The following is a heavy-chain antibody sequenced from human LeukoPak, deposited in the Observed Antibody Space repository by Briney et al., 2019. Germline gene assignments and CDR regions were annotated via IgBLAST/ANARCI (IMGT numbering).Heavy chain of an antibody. CDR3: AIRGVSSNSLFDH. CDR2: IKQDGSEK. CDR1: GFTFSSYW. V-gene: IGHV3-7*01. D-gene: IGHD6-6*01. J-gene: IGHJ4*02. Sequence: GGPLRLSCAASGFTFSSYWMSWVRQAPGKGLEWVANIKQDGSEKYYVDSVKGRFTISRDNAKNSLYLQMNSLRAEDTAVYYCAIRGVSSNSLFDHWGQGTLVTVSS.